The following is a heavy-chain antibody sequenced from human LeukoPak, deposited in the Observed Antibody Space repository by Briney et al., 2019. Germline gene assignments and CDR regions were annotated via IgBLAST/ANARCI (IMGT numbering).Heavy chain of an antibody. D-gene: IGHD1-20*01. Sequence: SETLSLTCTVSGGSISSYYWSWIRQPPGKGLEWIGYIYYSGSTNYNPSLKSRVTISVDTSKNQFSLKLSSVTAADTAVYYCARGGITGTNRYFDYWGQGTLVTVSS. CDR1: GGSISSYY. CDR2: IYYSGST. CDR3: ARGGITGTNRYFDY. V-gene: IGHV4-59*01. J-gene: IGHJ4*02.